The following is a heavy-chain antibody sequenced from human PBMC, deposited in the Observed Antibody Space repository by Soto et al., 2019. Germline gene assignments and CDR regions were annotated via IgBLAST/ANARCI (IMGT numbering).Heavy chain of an antibody. J-gene: IGHJ5*02. Sequence: ITLKESGPTLVKPTQTLTLTCTFSGFSLSTSGMGVGWIRQPPGKALEWLALIYWADNKRYSPSLKTRLTITKDTSKNQVVRTITNMDPVDTATYYCAHRIVTNNWFDPWGQGTLVTVSS. CDR3: AHRIVTNNWFDP. CDR2: IYWADNK. CDR1: GFSLSTSGMG. D-gene: IGHD3-22*01. V-gene: IGHV2-5*02.